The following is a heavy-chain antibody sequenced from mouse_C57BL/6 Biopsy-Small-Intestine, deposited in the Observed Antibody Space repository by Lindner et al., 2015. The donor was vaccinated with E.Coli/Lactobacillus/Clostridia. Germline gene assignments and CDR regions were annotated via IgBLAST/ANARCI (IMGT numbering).Heavy chain of an antibody. Sequence: VKVSCKTSGYMFTKYGIDWVRQAPGQGREWMGWINTNTGNPTYAQGFTGRFVFSLDTSVSTAYLQISNLKTEDTAVYYCARERDDISWSDTMYYFDYWGQGTPVTVSS. CDR3: ARERDDISWSDTMYYFDY. CDR1: GYMFTKYG. CDR2: INTNTGNP. V-gene: IGHV9-3*02. J-gene: IGHJ4*01. D-gene: IGHD2-14*01.